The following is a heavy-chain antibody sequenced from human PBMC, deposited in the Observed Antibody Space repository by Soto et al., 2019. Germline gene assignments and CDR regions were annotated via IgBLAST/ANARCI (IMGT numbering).Heavy chain of an antibody. CDR3: AKDTTSRYYYYGMDV. CDR2: ISYDGSNK. Sequence: QVQLVESGGGVVQPGRSLRLSCAASGFTFSSYGMHWVRQAPGKGLEWVAVISYDGSNKYYADSVKGRFTISRDNSKNTLYLQMNSPRAEGTAVYYSAKDTTSRYYYYGMDVGGQGTTVTVCS. D-gene: IGHD1-26*01. CDR1: GFTFSSYG. J-gene: IGHJ6*02. V-gene: IGHV3-30*18.